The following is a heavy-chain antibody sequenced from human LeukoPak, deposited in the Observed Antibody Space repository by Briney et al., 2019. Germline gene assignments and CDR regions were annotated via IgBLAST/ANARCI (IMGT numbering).Heavy chain of an antibody. CDR1: GLTFHTSA. V-gene: IGHV1-58*02. CDR2: IVLGSGNT. D-gene: IGHD3-3*01. CDR3: AAQRGASLHDFWSTRLFEP. J-gene: IGHJ5*02. Sequence: SVKVSCKASGLTFHTSAMQWVRQARGQRLEWIGWIVLGSGNTVYSHKFHDRVIITRDMSTSTVYMELDSLGSEDTAVYYCAAQRGASLHDFWSTRLFEPWGEGTLVTVSS.